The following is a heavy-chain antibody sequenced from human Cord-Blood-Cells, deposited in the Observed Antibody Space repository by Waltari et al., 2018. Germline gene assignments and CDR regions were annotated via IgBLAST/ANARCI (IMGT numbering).Heavy chain of an antibody. CDR1: GGSISSGGYY. J-gene: IGHJ6*03. V-gene: IGHV4-31*03. D-gene: IGHD1-26*01. CDR2: IYYSGRT. CDR3: ARVGIRGFFSDYYYYYYMDV. Sequence: QVQLQESGPGLVKPSQTLSLTCTVSGGSISSGGYYWNWIRQHPGKGLEWIGYIYYSGRTYYHPSLKSRVTISVDTSKNQFSLKLSSVTAAYTAVYYCARVGIRGFFSDYYYYYYMDVWGKGTTVTVSS.